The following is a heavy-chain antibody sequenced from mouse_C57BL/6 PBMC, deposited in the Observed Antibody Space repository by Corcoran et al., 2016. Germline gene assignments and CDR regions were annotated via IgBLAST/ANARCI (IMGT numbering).Heavy chain of an antibody. Sequence: QVQLQQSGPELVKPGASVKISCKASGYTFTDYYINWVKQRPGQGLGWIGWIFPGSGSTYYNEKFKGKATLTVDKSSSTAYMLLSSLTSEDSAVYFCARPLIYDGYSWFAYWGQGTLVTVSA. D-gene: IGHD2-3*01. CDR1: GYTFTDYY. CDR3: ARPLIYDGYSWFAY. V-gene: IGHV1-75*01. J-gene: IGHJ3*01. CDR2: IFPGSGST.